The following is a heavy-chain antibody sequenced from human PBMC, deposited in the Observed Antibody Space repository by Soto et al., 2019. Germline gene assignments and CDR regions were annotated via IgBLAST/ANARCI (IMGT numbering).Heavy chain of an antibody. Sequence: EVHLMESGGGGVQPGRSLRLSCAASGFTFDNYAMHWVRQAPGKGLEWVSGISWNSGNIGYADSVKGRFTIARENAKTSLYLEMNSLRAENTALYYCAKSLKFFGLATTRSGPLDSWGQGALGTVSS. CDR2: ISWNSGNI. J-gene: IGHJ4*02. CDR3: AKSLKFFGLATTRSGPLDS. V-gene: IGHV3-9*01. D-gene: IGHD3-3*01. CDR1: GFTFDNYA.